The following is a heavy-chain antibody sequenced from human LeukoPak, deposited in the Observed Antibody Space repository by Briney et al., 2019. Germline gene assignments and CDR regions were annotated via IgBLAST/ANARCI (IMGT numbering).Heavy chain of an antibody. CDR2: IIPIFGTA. D-gene: IGHD2-8*01. CDR3: AGGGPYCTNGVCTTIYYYYGMDV. Sequence: ASVKVSCKASGYTFTSYDINWVRQATGQGLEWMGGIIPIFGTANYAQEFQGRVTITADESTSTAYMELSSLRSEDTAVYYCAGGGPYCTNGVCTTIYYYYGMDVWGQGTTVTVSS. CDR1: GYTFTSYD. J-gene: IGHJ6*02. V-gene: IGHV1-69*13.